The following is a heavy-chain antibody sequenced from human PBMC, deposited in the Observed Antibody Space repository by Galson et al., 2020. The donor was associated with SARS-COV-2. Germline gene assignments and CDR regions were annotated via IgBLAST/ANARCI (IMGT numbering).Heavy chain of an antibody. Sequence: SETLSLTCPVSGGSISSGGYYWSWIRQHPGKGLEWIGYIYYSGSTYYNPSLKSRVTISVDTSKNQFSLKLSSVTAADTAVYYCARVDYCSGGSFYGGGRAFDIWGQRTMVTVSS. V-gene: IGHV4-31*03. D-gene: IGHD2-15*01. J-gene: IGHJ3*02. CDR3: ARVDYCSGGSFYGGGRAFDI. CDR2: IYYSGST. CDR1: GGSISSGGYY.